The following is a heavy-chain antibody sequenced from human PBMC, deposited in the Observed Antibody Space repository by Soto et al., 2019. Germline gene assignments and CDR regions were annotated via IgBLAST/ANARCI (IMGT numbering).Heavy chain of an antibody. CDR3: AREVLSTHDYDGFDI. CDR1: GFSFRSHW. D-gene: IGHD1-1*01. Sequence: EVQLVESGGGLVQPGGSLRLSCGASGFSFRSHWMHWVRQAPGKGLMWVSQINTDGRATSYADSVKGRFTISRDNAKNTLYLQMNSLRVEDTAVYFCAREVLSTHDYDGFDIWGQGTLVTVSP. CDR2: INTDGRAT. J-gene: IGHJ3*02. V-gene: IGHV3-74*01.